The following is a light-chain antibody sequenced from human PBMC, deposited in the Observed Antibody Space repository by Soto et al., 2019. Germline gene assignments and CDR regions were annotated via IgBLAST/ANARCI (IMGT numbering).Light chain of an antibody. CDR1: SSDVGVYNY. Sequence: QSALTQPASVSGSPGQSITISCTGTSSDVGVYNYVSWYQQHPGKAPKLLIYDVTNRPSGVSTRFSASKSGNTASLTISWLQAEDEANYYCSSYTSTSALVFGGGTKVTVL. CDR3: SSYTSTSALV. J-gene: IGLJ2*01. CDR2: DVT. V-gene: IGLV2-14*01.